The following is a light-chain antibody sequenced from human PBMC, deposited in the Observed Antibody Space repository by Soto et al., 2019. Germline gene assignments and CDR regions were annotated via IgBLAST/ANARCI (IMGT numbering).Light chain of an antibody. V-gene: IGLV1-51*01. Sequence: QSALTQPPSVSATPGQTVTISCSGSSSNIGNNYVSWYQQFPGAAPKLLIYDNYWRPSGIPDRFSASKSGTSATLGITGLQTGDEADYYCATWDSSLSAVVVGGGTKVTVL. J-gene: IGLJ2*01. CDR3: ATWDSSLSAVV. CDR1: SSNIGNNY. CDR2: DNY.